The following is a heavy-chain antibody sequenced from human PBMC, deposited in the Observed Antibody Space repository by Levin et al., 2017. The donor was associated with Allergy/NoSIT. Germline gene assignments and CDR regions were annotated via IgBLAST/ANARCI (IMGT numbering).Heavy chain of an antibody. CDR1: GFMFSSYN. D-gene: IGHD7-27*01. V-gene: IGHV3-21*01. J-gene: IGHJ3*02. CDR3: ASGGWGSTFNI. CDR2: ISSDSNYK. Sequence: GGSLRLSCAASGFMFSSYNMNWVRQALGKGLEWVYSISSDSNYKHYADSLKGRFPISRDNAKESLFLQLNSLRAEDTAVYYCASGGWGSTFNIWGQWTMVTVSS.